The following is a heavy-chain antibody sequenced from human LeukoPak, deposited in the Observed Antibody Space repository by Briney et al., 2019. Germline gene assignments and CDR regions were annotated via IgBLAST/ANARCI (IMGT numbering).Heavy chain of an antibody. Sequence: PGGSLRLSCAASGFTVSNNYMSWVRQAPGKGLEWVSPISGSGGSTYYADSVKGRFTISRDNSKNTLYLQMNSLRAEDTAVYYCAKGMWYFDYWGQGTLVTVSS. CDR3: AKGMWYFDY. J-gene: IGHJ4*02. D-gene: IGHD2-21*01. CDR2: ISGSGGST. CDR1: GFTVSNNY. V-gene: IGHV3-23*01.